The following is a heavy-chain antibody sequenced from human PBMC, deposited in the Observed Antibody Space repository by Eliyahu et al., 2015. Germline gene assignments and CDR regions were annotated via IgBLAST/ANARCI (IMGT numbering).Heavy chain of an antibody. V-gene: IGHV4-4*02. Sequence: QVQLQESGPGLLKPSGTLSLTCAXSGVSXXSDNXWSWVRQSPGKGLEWIXEIDHSGSSHYNKSLKSRVTISLDTSKNLVSLQMNSVTAADTAVYYCARVEAKDGHEYFQDWGQGTLVSVSS. CDR2: IDHSGSS. J-gene: IGHJ1*01. D-gene: IGHD1-1*01. CDR3: ARVEAKDGHEYFQD. CDR1: GVSXXSDNX.